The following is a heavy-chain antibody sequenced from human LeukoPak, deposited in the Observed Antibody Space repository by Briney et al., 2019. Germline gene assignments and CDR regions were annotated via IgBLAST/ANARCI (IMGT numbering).Heavy chain of an antibody. CDR3: ARVRGAGVPCDY. Sequence: GASVKVSCKASGYTFTGYYMHWVRQAPGQGLEWVGWINPNSGGTNYAQKFQGRVTMTRDTSISTAYMEPSRLRSDDTALYYCARVRGAGVPCDYWGQGTLVTVSS. CDR1: GYTFTGYY. J-gene: IGHJ4*02. CDR2: INPNSGGT. V-gene: IGHV1-2*02. D-gene: IGHD3-10*01.